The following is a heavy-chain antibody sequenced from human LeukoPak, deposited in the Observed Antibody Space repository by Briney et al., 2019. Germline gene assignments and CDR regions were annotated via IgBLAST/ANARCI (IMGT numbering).Heavy chain of an antibody. Sequence: GGSLRLSCAASGFTFSDHYMDWVRQAPGKGLEWVGRTRNKANSYTTEYAASVKGRFTISRDDSKNSLYLQMNSLKTEDTAVYYCTRIGRAYYFDYWGQRTLVTVSS. CDR3: TRIGRAYYFDY. CDR1: GFTFSDHY. V-gene: IGHV3-72*01. CDR2: TRNKANSYTT. J-gene: IGHJ4*02.